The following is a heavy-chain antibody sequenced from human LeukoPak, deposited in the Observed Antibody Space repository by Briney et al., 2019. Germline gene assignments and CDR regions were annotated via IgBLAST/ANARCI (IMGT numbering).Heavy chain of an antibody. CDR3: ARASGNNYGRFDS. D-gene: IGHD5-18*01. V-gene: IGHV3-23*01. J-gene: IGHJ4*02. CDR1: GFIFNNYV. Sequence: GGSLRLSCAASGFIFNNYVMAWVRQAPGKGLEWVSALSFSGDDTRYADSVKGRFTISRDNSKNTLYLEMNSLRVEDTAVYYCARASGNNYGRFDSWGQGTLVTVSS. CDR2: LSFSGDDT.